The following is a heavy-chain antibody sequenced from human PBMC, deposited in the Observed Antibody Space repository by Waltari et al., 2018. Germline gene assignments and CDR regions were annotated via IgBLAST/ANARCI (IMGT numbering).Heavy chain of an antibody. J-gene: IGHJ4*02. Sequence: QVQLVESGGGVVQPGRSLRLSCAASGFTFSSDGMHWVRQAPGKGLEWVAVISYDGSNKYYADSVKGRFTISRDNSKNTLYLQMNSLRAEDTAVYYCAKDPYSGSYYPSEDYWGQGTLVTVSS. CDR2: ISYDGSNK. CDR3: AKDPYSGSYYPSEDY. V-gene: IGHV3-30*18. D-gene: IGHD1-26*01. CDR1: GFTFSSDG.